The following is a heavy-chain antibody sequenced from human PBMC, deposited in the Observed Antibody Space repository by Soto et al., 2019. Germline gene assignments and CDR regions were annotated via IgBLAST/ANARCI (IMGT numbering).Heavy chain of an antibody. Sequence: GGSLRLSCAASGFTFTTYWMHWVRQAPGKGLVWVSGISNDGATIISADSVKGRFTISRDNAKNTLHLQMNSLRDDDTAVYYCARRTRCYDGTDCYNFDYWGQGALVTVS. CDR1: GFTFTTYW. CDR3: ARRTRCYDGTDCYNFDY. J-gene: IGHJ4*02. CDR2: ISNDGATI. V-gene: IGHV3-74*01. D-gene: IGHD1-7*01.